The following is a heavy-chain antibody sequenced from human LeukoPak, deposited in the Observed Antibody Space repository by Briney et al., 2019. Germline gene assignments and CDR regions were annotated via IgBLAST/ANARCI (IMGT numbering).Heavy chain of an antibody. D-gene: IGHD1-7*01. CDR3: AREVTGTTYYYYYMDV. Sequence: SETLSLTCTVSGGSISSSGYYWGWIRQPPGKGLEWIGSIYYSGSTYYNPSLKSRVTISVDTSKNQFSLRLSSVTAADTAVYYCAREVTGTTYYYYYMDVWGKGTTVTVSS. J-gene: IGHJ6*03. CDR1: GGSISSSGYY. V-gene: IGHV4-39*07. CDR2: IYYSGST.